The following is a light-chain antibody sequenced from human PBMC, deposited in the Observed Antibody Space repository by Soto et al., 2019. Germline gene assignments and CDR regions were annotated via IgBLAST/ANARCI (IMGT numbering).Light chain of an antibody. CDR2: GAS. J-gene: IGKJ2*02. CDR3: KQYGSSPCT. CDR1: QSVSSSY. Sequence: EIVLTQSPGTLSLSPGERATLSCRASQSVSSSYLAWYRQKPGQAPSLLIYGASSRATGIPDRVSGSGSGTDFTLTISRLEPEDFALYYCKQYGSSPCTFGQGTKLEIK. V-gene: IGKV3-20*01.